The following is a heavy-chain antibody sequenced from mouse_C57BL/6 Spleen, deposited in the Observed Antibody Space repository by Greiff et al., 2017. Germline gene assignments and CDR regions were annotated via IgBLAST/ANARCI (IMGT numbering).Heavy chain of an antibody. V-gene: IGHV1-82*01. D-gene: IGHD2-4*01. J-gene: IGHJ3*01. Sequence: QVQLQQSGPELVKPGASVKISCKASGYAFSSSWMNWVKQRPGKGLEWIGRIYPGDGDTNYNGKFKGKATLTADKSSSTAYMQLRSLTSEDSAVYFCARRGDYGGFAYWGQGTLVTVSA. CDR2: IYPGDGDT. CDR3: ARRGDYGGFAY. CDR1: GYAFSSSW.